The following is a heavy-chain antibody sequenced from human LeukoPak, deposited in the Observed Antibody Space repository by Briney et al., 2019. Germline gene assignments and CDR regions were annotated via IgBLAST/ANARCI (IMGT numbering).Heavy chain of an antibody. V-gene: IGHV4-39*07. J-gene: IGHJ4*02. D-gene: IGHD2-15*01. CDR2: IYYSGST. Sequence: PSETLSLTCTVSGGSISSSSYYWGWIRQPPGKGLEWIGSIYYSGSTNYNPSLKSRVTISVDTSKNQFSLKLSSVTAADTAVYYCARVTGDCSGGSCYPVYWGQGTLVTVSS. CDR3: ARVTGDCSGGSCYPVY. CDR1: GGSISSSSYY.